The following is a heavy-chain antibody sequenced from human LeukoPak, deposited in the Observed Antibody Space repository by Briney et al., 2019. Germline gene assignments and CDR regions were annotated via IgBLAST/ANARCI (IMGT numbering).Heavy chain of an antibody. D-gene: IGHD6-19*01. CDR1: GYTFTGYY. CDR2: INPNSGGT. V-gene: IGHV1-2*06. Sequence: ASVKVSCKASGYTFTGYYMHWVRQAPGQGLEWMGRINPNSGGTNYAQKFQGRVTMTRDTSISTAYMELSRLRSDDTAVYYCARGLSSGGEGGYFGFWGPGTLVTVSS. CDR3: ARGLSSGGEGGYFGF. J-gene: IGHJ4*02.